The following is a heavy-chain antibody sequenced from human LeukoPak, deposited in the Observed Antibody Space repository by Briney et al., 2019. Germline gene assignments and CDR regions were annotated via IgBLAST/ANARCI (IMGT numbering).Heavy chain of an antibody. D-gene: IGHD3-22*01. V-gene: IGHV3-53*01. CDR2: IYIGGST. J-gene: IGHJ4*02. Sequence: PGGSLRLSCAASGFAVSSNYMSWVRQAPGKGLEWVSVIYIGGSTYYADSVKGRFTISRDNSKNTVYLQMNSLRAEDTAVYYCARERGTSGYILAFWGQGTLVTVSS. CDR1: GFAVSSNY. CDR3: ARERGTSGYILAF.